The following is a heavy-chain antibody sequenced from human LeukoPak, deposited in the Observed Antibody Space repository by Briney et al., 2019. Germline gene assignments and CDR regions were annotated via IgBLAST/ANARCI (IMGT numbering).Heavy chain of an antibody. Sequence: GASVKVSCKASGYTFTSYGISWVRQAPGQGLEWMGWISAYNGNTNYAQKLQGRVTMTTDTSTSTAYMELRSLRSDDTVVYYCARDLMRWAVQSLSAGYDFWSGYHKYYYGMDVWGQGTTVTVSS. V-gene: IGHV1-18*01. CDR2: ISAYNGNT. CDR1: GYTFTSYG. J-gene: IGHJ6*02. D-gene: IGHD3-3*01. CDR3: ARDLMRWAVQSLSAGYDFWSGYHKYYYGMDV.